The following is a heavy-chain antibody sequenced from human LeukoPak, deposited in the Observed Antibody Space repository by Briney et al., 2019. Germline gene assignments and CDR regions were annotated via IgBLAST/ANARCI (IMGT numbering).Heavy chain of an antibody. CDR1: GISLTNYG. CDR2: ISERGGSI. D-gene: IGHD3-10*01. CDR3: AKRGVVIRGILVIGYHQEAYHYDF. J-gene: IGHJ4*02. Sequence: GGSLRLSCVVSGISLTNYGMTWVRQAPGKGLEWVSYISERGGSITYADSVKGRFTISRDTSLNTLYLQMNNMRAEDTAVYFCAKRGVVIRGILVIGYHQEAYHYDFWGQGVLVTVSS. V-gene: IGHV3-23*01.